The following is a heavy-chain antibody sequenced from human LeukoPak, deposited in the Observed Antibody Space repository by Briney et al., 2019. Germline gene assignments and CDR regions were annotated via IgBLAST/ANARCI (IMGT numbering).Heavy chain of an antibody. J-gene: IGHJ4*02. CDR2: INSDASVT. V-gene: IGHV3-74*01. Sequence: PGGSLRFSCAASGFTFSSYWMHWVRKTPGKGLVWVSRINSDASVTTYADSVKGRFTISRDNAKNTLYLQMNSLRAEDTAVYYCARVTAVAGTSVGVDAWGQGILVTVS. CDR3: ARVTAVAGTSVGVDA. D-gene: IGHD6-19*01. CDR1: GFTFSSYW.